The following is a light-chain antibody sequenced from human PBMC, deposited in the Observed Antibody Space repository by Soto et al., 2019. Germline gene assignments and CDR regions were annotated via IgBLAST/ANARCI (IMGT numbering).Light chain of an antibody. CDR2: DAS. Sequence: DIQMTQSPSSLSASVGDRVTITCQASQDISNYLNWYQQKPGKAPKFLIYDASTLETGVPSRFSGSGSRTDFTFTISSLQPEDIGTYYCQQYDNLPLSFGPGTKVEI. J-gene: IGKJ3*01. CDR3: QQYDNLPLS. V-gene: IGKV1-33*01. CDR1: QDISNY.